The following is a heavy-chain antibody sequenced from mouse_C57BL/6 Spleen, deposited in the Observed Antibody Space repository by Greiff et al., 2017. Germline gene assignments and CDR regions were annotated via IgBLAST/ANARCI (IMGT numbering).Heavy chain of an antibody. J-gene: IGHJ2*01. D-gene: IGHD2-12*01. CDR1: GYTFTNYW. CDR3: ARVDDVYYFDY. V-gene: IGHV1-63*01. Sequence: QVQLKESGAELVRPGTSVKMSCKASGYTFTNYWIGWAKQRPGHGLEWIGDIYPGGGYTNYNEKFKGKATLTAYKSSSTAYMQFSSLTSEDSAIYYCARVDDVYYFDYWGQGTTLTVSS. CDR2: IYPGGGYT.